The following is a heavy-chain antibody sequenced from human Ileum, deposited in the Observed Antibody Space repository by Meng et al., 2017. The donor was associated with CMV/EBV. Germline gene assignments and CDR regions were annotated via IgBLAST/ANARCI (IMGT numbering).Heavy chain of an antibody. CDR2: IWPDGRNK. Sequence: QVQLVESGGGVVQTGKSLRLSCAASGFIFGNTGMHWVRQAPGKGLEWVAVIWPDGRNKFHADSVKGRFTISRDNSKNTLYLQMNSLRAEDTAIYYCAKWGGVGEFDYWGQGTLVTVSS. D-gene: IGHD3-10*01. CDR1: GFIFGNTG. CDR3: AKWGGVGEFDY. J-gene: IGHJ4*02. V-gene: IGHV3-33*06.